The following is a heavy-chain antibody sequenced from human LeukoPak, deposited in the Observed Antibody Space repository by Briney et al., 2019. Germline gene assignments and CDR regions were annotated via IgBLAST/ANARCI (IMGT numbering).Heavy chain of an antibody. V-gene: IGHV3-30*04. D-gene: IGHD3-10*01. CDR3: ARGRGPYGWFDP. CDR2: ISDDGSSK. Sequence: GGSLRLSCVTSGFTFSNHAMHWVRQGPGKGLEWVAVISDDGSSKFYADSVKGRFTIFRDNSKNTLYLQMNSLRAEDTAVYYCARGRGPYGWFDPWGQGTLVTVSS. CDR1: GFTFSNHA. J-gene: IGHJ5*02.